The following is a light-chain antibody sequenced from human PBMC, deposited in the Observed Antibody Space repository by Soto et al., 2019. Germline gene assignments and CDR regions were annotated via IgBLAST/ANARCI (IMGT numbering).Light chain of an antibody. CDR2: EVN. CDR1: SSDVGGYKY. CDR3: SAYAGRNNVL. J-gene: IGLJ2*01. V-gene: IGLV2-8*01. Sequence: QSALTQPPSASGSPGQSVTISCTGTSSDVGGYKYVYWYQQKSGKAPKLIIYEVNERPSGVPDRFSGSKSDNTASLTVSGLQAEDEADYYCSAYAGRNNVLFGGGTQLTVL.